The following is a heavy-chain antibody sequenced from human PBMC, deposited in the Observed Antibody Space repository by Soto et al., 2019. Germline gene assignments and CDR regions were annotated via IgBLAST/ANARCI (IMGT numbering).Heavy chain of an antibody. J-gene: IGHJ4*02. CDR2: ISSSSSYI. CDR1: GFTFSSYS. D-gene: IGHD3-10*01. Sequence: GGSLRLSCAASGFTFSSYSMNWVRQAPGKGLEWVSSISSSSSYIYYADSVKGRFTISRDNAKNSLYLQMNSLRAEDTAVYYCARSPSGSYPFDYWGQGTLVTVSS. V-gene: IGHV3-21*01. CDR3: ARSPSGSYPFDY.